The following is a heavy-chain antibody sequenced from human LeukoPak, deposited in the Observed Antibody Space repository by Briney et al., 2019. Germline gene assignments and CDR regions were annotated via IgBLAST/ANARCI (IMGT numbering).Heavy chain of an antibody. CDR3: ARGVEVADSSGWYWFDP. Sequence: GGALRLSCAASGFTFSSYAMHWVRQAPGKGLEWVAVILYDGRNKYYAHSVKGRFTISRDNSKNTLYLQMNSLRAEDTAVYYCARGVEVADSSGWYWFDPWGQGTLVTVSS. CDR1: GFTFSSYA. CDR2: ILYDGRNK. D-gene: IGHD6-19*01. V-gene: IGHV3-30-3*01. J-gene: IGHJ5*02.